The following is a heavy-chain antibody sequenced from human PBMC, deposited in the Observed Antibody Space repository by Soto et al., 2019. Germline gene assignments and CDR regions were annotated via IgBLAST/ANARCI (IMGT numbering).Heavy chain of an antibody. CDR2: ISSSSSTI. CDR3: AREQRVTIFGVVISYYYGMDV. D-gene: IGHD3-3*01. J-gene: IGHJ6*02. Sequence: GGSLRLSCAASGFTFSNYAMAWVRQAPGKGLEWVSYISSSSSTIYYADSVKGRFTISRDNAKNSLYLQMNSLRDEDTAVYYCAREQRVTIFGVVISYYYGMDVWGQGTTVTVSS. V-gene: IGHV3-48*02. CDR1: GFTFSNYA.